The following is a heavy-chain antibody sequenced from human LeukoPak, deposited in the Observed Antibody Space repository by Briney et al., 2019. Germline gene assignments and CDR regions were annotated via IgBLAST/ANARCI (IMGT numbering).Heavy chain of an antibody. Sequence: GASVKVSCKASGGTFSSYAISWVRQAPGQGLEWMGAIIPIFGPTNYAQKFQGRVTITADESTSTAYMELDSLRSEDTAVYYCASCGYSYRRRARYFDLWGRGTLVTVSS. J-gene: IGHJ2*01. D-gene: IGHD5-12*01. CDR1: GGTFSSYA. CDR3: ASCGYSYRRRARYFDL. V-gene: IGHV1-69*13. CDR2: IIPIFGPT.